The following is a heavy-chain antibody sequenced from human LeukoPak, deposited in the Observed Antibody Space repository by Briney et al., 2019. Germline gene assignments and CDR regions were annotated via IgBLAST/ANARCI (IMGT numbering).Heavy chain of an antibody. Sequence: SETLSLTCTVSGGSISSGDYYWSWIRQPPGKGLEWIGYIYYSGNTYYNPSLKSRVTISADTSKNQFSLKLSSVTAADTAVYYCARDAIVDTAIFDYWGQGTLVTVSS. D-gene: IGHD5-18*01. V-gene: IGHV4-30-4*01. J-gene: IGHJ4*02. CDR1: GGSISSGDYY. CDR2: IYYSGNT. CDR3: ARDAIVDTAIFDY.